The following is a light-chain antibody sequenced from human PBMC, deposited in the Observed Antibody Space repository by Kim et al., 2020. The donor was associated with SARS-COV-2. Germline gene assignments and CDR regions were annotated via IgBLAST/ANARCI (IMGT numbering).Light chain of an antibody. J-gene: IGKJ2*01. CDR1: QSVSSSY. CDR2: GAS. Sequence: EIVLTQSPGTLSLSPGERATLSCRASQSVSSSYLAWYQQKPGQAPRLLIYGASSRATGIPDRFSGSGSGTDFTLTISRLDPEDFAVYYCQKYGSSPYTFGQGTKLEI. V-gene: IGKV3-20*01. CDR3: QKYGSSPYT.